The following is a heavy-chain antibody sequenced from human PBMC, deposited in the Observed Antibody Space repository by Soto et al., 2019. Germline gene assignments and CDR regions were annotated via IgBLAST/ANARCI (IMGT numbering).Heavy chain of an antibody. V-gene: IGHV1-69*14. D-gene: IGHD2-8*02. J-gene: IGHJ4*02. CDR1: GGTFGHNG. CDR3: ARDGGVTGMTTILDY. CDR2: IIPVYGTV. Sequence: QVQLVQSGTEVTKPGSSVQVSCKLSGGTFGHNGISWVRQVPGQGLEWLGGIIPVYGTVNYALKFLGKVSITAYKSTSTSYMELSGLRPEDTALYFCARDGGVTGMTTILDYWGQGPLIHVSS.